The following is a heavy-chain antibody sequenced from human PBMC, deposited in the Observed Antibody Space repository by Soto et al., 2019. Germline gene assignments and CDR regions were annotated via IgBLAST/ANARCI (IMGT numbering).Heavy chain of an antibody. J-gene: IGHJ4*02. Sequence: EVQLLESGGGLVQPGGSLRLSCAASGITISNYPMSWVRQAPGKGLDWVSGISGSGDRTYYAESAKGRFTISKDISRNSLSLQLDSLGVEDTAVYFCVKDDGGYPSTAPHWGQGTLVTVSS. V-gene: IGHV3-23*01. CDR3: VKDDGGYPSTAPH. D-gene: IGHD3-22*01. CDR2: ISGSGDRT. CDR1: GITISNYP.